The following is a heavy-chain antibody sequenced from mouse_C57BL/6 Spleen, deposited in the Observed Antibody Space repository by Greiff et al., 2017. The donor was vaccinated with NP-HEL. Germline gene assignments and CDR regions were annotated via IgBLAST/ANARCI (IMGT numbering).Heavy chain of an antibody. J-gene: IGHJ1*03. Sequence: EVQLQQSGPELVKPGASVKISCKASGYTFTDYYMNWVTQSHGKSLEWIGDINPNNGGTSYNQKFKGKATLTVDKSSSTAYMELRSLTSEDSAVYYCARERYYYGSSTGYFDVWGTGTTVTVSS. D-gene: IGHD1-1*01. CDR3: ARERYYYGSSTGYFDV. V-gene: IGHV1-26*01. CDR2: INPNNGGT. CDR1: GYTFTDYY.